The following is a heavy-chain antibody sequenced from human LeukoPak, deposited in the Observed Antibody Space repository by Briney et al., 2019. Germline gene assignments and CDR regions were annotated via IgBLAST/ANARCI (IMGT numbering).Heavy chain of an antibody. CDR2: INPNSGGK. CDR3: ARDPLYYDILTGFSVLGYMDV. Sequence: ASVKVSCKASGYTFTGYYMHWVRQAPGQGLEWMGWINPNSGGKNYAQKFQGRVTMTRDTSISTAYMELSRLRSDDTAVYYCARDPLYYDILTGFSVLGYMDVWGKGTTVTISS. CDR1: GYTFTGYY. J-gene: IGHJ6*03. D-gene: IGHD3-9*01. V-gene: IGHV1-2*02.